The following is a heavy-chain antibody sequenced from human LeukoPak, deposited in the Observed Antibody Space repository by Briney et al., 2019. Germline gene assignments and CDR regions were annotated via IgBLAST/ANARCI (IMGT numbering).Heavy chain of an antibody. CDR2: IYTSGST. CDR3: ARGLAAPGAHETNWFDP. J-gene: IGHJ5*01. V-gene: IGHV4-4*07. CDR1: GGSIVSFT. Sequence: SETLSLTCSVSGGSIVSFTRNWIRQPAGRGLEWIGRIYTSGSTNYNPPLKSRATISLDKSKNQLYLRLSSVTAADTAVYYCARGLAAPGAHETNWFDPWGQGTLVTVSS. D-gene: IGHD6-13*01.